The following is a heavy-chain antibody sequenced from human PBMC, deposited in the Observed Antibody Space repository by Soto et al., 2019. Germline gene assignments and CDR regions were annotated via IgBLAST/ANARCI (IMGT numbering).Heavy chain of an antibody. D-gene: IGHD3-3*01. CDR3: ARDTRITIFGVVIKYGMDV. J-gene: IGHJ6*02. CDR2: INHSGST. CDR1: GGSFSGYY. Sequence: QVQLQQWGAGLLKPSETLSLTCAVYGGSFSGYYWSWIRQPPGKGLEWIGEINHSGSTNYNPSLTSRVTITVDTSKNQFSLKLSPVTAADTAVYYCARDTRITIFGVVIKYGMDVWGQDTTVTVSS. V-gene: IGHV4-34*01.